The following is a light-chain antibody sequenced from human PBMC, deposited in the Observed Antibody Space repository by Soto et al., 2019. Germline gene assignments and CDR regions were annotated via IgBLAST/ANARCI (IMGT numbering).Light chain of an antibody. V-gene: IGLV2-14*01. CDR1: SSDVGGYNH. CDR2: ELS. CDR3: SSYTSSSTLLYV. Sequence: QSALTQPASVSGSPGQSITISCTGTSSDVGGYNHVPWYQQYPGKAPKVIIYELSNRPSGISNRFSGSKSGNTASLTISGLQAEDEADYYCSSYTSSSTLLYVFGTGTKVTVL. J-gene: IGLJ1*01.